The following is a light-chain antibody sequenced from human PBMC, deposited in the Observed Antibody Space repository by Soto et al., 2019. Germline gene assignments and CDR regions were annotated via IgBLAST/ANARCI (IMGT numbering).Light chain of an antibody. CDR3: HQFDVSRPAFI. Sequence: ETMLTRSPGTLSLSPGERATLSCRASQSISSRNLAWYQHKPGQAPRLLIYGASFRATGIPDRFSGSGSGADFTLTIRGLETEDSAVYYCHQFDVSRPAFIFGQGTKLEI. V-gene: IGKV3-20*01. CDR2: GAS. CDR1: QSISSRN. J-gene: IGKJ2*01.